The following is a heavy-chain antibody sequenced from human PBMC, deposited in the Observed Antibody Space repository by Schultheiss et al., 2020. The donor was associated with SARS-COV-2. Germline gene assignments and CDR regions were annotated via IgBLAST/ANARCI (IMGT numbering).Heavy chain of an antibody. Sequence: SETLSLTCTVSGGSVSSGSYYWSWIRKPPGKGLEWIGYIYYSRSTNYNPSLKRRVTISVDTSKNQFSLKLSSVTAADTAVYYCARGDYCDWGYFDYWGQGTLVTVSS. CDR3: ARGDYCDWGYFDY. CDR1: GGSVSSGSYY. V-gene: IGHV4-61*01. D-gene: IGHD3-10*01. J-gene: IGHJ4*02. CDR2: IYYSRST.